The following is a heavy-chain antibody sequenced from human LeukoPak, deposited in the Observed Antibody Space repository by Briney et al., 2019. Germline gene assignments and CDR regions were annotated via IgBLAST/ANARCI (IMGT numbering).Heavy chain of an antibody. CDR2: IYSGGDT. CDR3: AKEFLYDSPSDY. J-gene: IGHJ4*02. CDR1: GFSVSSNY. V-gene: IGHV3-53*01. Sequence: GGSLRLSCAASGFSVSSNYMNWVRQAPGKGLEWVSLIYSGGDTYYADSVKGRFTISRDNSKNTLYLQMNSLGAEDTAVYYCAKEFLYDSPSDYWGQGTLVTVSS. D-gene: IGHD3-22*01.